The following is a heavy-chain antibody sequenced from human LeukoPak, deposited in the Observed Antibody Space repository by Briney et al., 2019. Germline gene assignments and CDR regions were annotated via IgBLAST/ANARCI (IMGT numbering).Heavy chain of an antibody. J-gene: IGHJ4*02. CDR1: GVTLSPYG. CDR3: ARDGVGASHDY. Sequence: GGSLRLSCAASGVTLSPYGMHWVRQAPGKGLEWVAVISYEGGTQHYADSVKGRFIISRDNAKNTLYLEMNSLRAEDTAVYFCARDGVGASHDYWGQGTLVTVSS. CDR2: ISYEGGTQ. V-gene: IGHV3-30*03. D-gene: IGHD1-26*01.